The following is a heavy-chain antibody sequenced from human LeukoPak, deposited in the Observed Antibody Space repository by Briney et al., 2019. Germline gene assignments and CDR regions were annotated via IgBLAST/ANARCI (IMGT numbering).Heavy chain of an antibody. J-gene: IGHJ6*02. V-gene: IGHV4-30-2*01. Sequence: SETLSLTCAVSGGSLSSGGYSWSWIRQPPGKGLEWIGYIYHSGSTYYNPSLKSRVTISVDRSKNQLSLKLSSVTAADTAVYYCAREGGTGNMDVWGQGTTVTVSS. CDR3: AREGGTGNMDV. CDR1: GGSLSSGGYS. D-gene: IGHD1-26*01. CDR2: IYHSGST.